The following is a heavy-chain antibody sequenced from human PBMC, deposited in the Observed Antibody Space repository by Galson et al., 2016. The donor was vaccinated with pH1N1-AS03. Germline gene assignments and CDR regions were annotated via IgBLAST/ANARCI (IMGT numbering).Heavy chain of an antibody. V-gene: IGHV3-23*01. CDR2: ISGSGGNT. CDR1: GFTFSSYA. CDR3: AKEGSGSVSKFAFDI. Sequence: SLRLSCAASGFTFSSYAMSWVRQAPGKGLEWVSGISGSGGNTYYADSVQGRFTISRDNSNNTLYLQMDSLRAEDRAVYYCAKEGSGSVSKFAFDIWGQGTIVTVSS. J-gene: IGHJ3*02. D-gene: IGHD3-10*01.